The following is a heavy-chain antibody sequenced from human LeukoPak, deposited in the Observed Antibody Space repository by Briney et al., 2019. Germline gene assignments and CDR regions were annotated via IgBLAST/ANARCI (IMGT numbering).Heavy chain of an antibody. D-gene: IGHD3-22*01. CDR3: AKDLVRITMIVVVITPFDY. V-gene: IGHV3-23*01. J-gene: IGHJ4*02. Sequence: PGGSLRLSCAASGFTFSSYEMNWVRQAPGKGLEWVSYISSSGSTYYADSVKGRFTISRDNSKNTLYLQMNSLRAEDTAVYYCAKDLVRITMIVVVITPFDYWGQGTLVTVSS. CDR1: GFTFSSYE. CDR2: ISSSGST.